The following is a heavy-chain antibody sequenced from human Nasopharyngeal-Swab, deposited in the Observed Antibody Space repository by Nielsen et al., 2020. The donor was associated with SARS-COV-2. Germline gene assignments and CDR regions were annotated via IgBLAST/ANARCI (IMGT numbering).Heavy chain of an antibody. Sequence: SGPTLVKPTQTLTLTCTFSGFSLSTSGVGVGWIRQPPGKALEWLALIYWDDDKRYSPSLKSRLTITKDTSKNQVVLTMTNMDPVDTATYYCARSTPQYSSSWYPGDYYYYYMDVWGKGITVTVSS. CDR3: ARSTPQYSSSWYPGDYYYYYMDV. V-gene: IGHV2-5*02. J-gene: IGHJ6*03. CDR1: GFSLSTSGVG. D-gene: IGHD6-13*01. CDR2: IYWDDDK.